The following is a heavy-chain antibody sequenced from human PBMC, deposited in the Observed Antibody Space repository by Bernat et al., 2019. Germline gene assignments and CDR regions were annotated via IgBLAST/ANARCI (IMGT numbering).Heavy chain of an antibody. D-gene: IGHD2-2*01. CDR2: IRQDGSEK. CDR3: ARVGSRYCSSTSCDLDY. V-gene: IGHV3-7*03. Sequence: EVQLVESGGGLVKPGGSLRLSCAASGFTFSSYWMSWVRQAPGKGLEWVANIRQDGSEKYYVDSVKGRFTISRDNAKNSLYLQMNSLRAEDTAVYYCARVGSRYCSSTSCDLDYWGQGTLVTVSS. CDR1: GFTFSSYW. J-gene: IGHJ4*02.